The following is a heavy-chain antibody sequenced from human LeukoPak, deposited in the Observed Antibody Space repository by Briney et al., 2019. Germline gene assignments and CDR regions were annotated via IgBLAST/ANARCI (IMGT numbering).Heavy chain of an antibody. CDR2: ISGDGGST. CDR1: GFTFDDYA. D-gene: IGHD6-19*01. J-gene: IGHJ6*02. Sequence: GGSLRLSCAASGFTFDDYAMHWVRQAPGKGLEWVSLISGDGGSTYYADSVKGRFTISRDNSKNSLYLQMNSLRTEDTALYYCARCIGMAVAKDDYYYYGMDVWGQGTTVTVSS. V-gene: IGHV3-43*02. CDR3: ARCIGMAVAKDDYYYYGMDV.